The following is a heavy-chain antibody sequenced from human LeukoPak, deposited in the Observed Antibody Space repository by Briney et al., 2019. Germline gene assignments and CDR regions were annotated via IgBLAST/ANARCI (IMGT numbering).Heavy chain of an antibody. CDR3: ASSGRKAAAGGGPFDY. D-gene: IGHD6-13*01. CDR1: GYTFTSYY. V-gene: IGHV1-46*01. CDR2: INPSGGST. J-gene: IGHJ4*02. Sequence: GASVKVSCKASGYTFTSYYMHWVRQAPGQGLEWMGTINPSGGSTSYAQKFQGRVTMTRDTSTSTVYMELSSLRSEDTAVYYCASSGRKAAAGGGPFDYWGQGTLVTVSS.